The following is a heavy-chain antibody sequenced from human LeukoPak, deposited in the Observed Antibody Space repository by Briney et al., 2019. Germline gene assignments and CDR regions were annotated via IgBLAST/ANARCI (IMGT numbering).Heavy chain of an antibody. J-gene: IGHJ4*02. Sequence: PSETLSLNCSVSGGSISIYWWSWIRQPAGKGLEFIGRIYTTGRTNYNPPLKSRVSMSVDTSKNKFSLELRSVTAADTAVYFCARAGYTISSYRFDYWGQGALVTVSS. CDR1: GGSISIYW. CDR2: IYTTGRT. D-gene: IGHD3-16*02. V-gene: IGHV4-4*07. CDR3: ARAGYTISSYRFDY.